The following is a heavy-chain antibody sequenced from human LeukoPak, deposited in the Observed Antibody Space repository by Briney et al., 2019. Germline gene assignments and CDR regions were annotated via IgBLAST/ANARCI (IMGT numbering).Heavy chain of an antibody. CDR1: GFTLSSYE. CDR2: ISSSGSTI. D-gene: IGHD3-10*01. Sequence: GGSLRLSCAASGFTLSSYEMNWVRQAPGKGLEWVSYISSSGSTIYYADSVKGRFTISRDNAKNSLYLQMNSLRAEDTAVYYCAREAKLLWFGDTDNYLDYWGQGTLVTVSS. CDR3: AREAKLLWFGDTDNYLDY. V-gene: IGHV3-48*03. J-gene: IGHJ4*02.